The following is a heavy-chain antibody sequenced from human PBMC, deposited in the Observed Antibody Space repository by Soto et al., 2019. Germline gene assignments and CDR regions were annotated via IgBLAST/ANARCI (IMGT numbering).Heavy chain of an antibody. CDR3: ARGPSGDKVDY. J-gene: IGHJ4*02. CDR2: IYNSVNT. Sequence: QVQLQESGPGLVEPSQTLSLTCTVSGDSISNGYYTWSWIRQPPGKDLEWIGHIYNSVNTYSNPSLKRRVTISADTSKNQFSLNLSSVTAAGTAVYYVARGPSGDKVDYWGQGTLVTVSS. V-gene: IGHV4-30-4*01. CDR1: GDSISNGYYT. D-gene: IGHD3-10*01.